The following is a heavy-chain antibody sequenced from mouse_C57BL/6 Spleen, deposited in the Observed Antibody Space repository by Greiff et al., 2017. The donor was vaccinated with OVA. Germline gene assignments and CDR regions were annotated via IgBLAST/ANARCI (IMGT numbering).Heavy chain of an antibody. Sequence: LMESGAELVKPGASVKLSCTASGFNIKDYYMHWVKQRTEQGLEWIGRIDPEDGETKYAPKFQGQATITADTSSNTAYLQLSSLTSEDTAVYYCASYGSSSYWYFDVWGTGTTVTVSS. D-gene: IGHD1-1*01. J-gene: IGHJ1*03. CDR1: GFNIKDYY. V-gene: IGHV14-2*01. CDR3: ASYGSSSYWYFDV. CDR2: IDPEDGET.